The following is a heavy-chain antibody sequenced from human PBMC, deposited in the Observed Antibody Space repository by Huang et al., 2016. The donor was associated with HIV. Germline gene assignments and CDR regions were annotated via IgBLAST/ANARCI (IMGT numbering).Heavy chain of an antibody. CDR2: NKRDGSSS. V-gene: IGHV3-74*01. CDR1: GFTFSSYW. Sequence: EVQLVESGGGLVQPGGSLRLSCAASGFTFSSYWMHWVRQAPGKGLVWVSRNKRDGSSSGYADSVKGRFTISRDNAKYTLYLQMNSLRAEDTAVYYCVRDPRIQSWLNYFDYWGQGTLVSVSS. CDR3: VRDPRIQSWLNYFDY. D-gene: IGHD3-22*01. J-gene: IGHJ4*02.